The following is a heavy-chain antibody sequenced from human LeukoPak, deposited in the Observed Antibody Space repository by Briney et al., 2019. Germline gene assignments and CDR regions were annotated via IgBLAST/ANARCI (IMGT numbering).Heavy chain of an antibody. J-gene: IGHJ4*02. V-gene: IGHV4-59*08. Sequence: SETLSLTCTVSGGSISSYYWSWLRQPPGKGLEWIGYIYYSGSTNYNPSLKSRVTISVDTSKNQFSPKLSSVTAADTAVYYCARRYYGSGSYYFDYWGQGTLVTVSS. CDR1: GGSISSYY. D-gene: IGHD3-10*01. CDR3: ARRYYGSGSYYFDY. CDR2: IYYSGST.